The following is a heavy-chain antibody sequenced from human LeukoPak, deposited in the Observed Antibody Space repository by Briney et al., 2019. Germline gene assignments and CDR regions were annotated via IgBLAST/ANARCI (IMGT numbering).Heavy chain of an antibody. CDR2: ISTYNGNT. V-gene: IGHV1-18*01. Sequence: ASVKVSCKASGYMFTSYGICWVRQAPGQGLEWMGWISTYNGNTNYAQKLQGRVTMTTDTSTSTAYMELRSLRSDDTAVYYCARAERLYDAFDIWGQGTMVTVSS. CDR3: ARAERLYDAFDI. D-gene: IGHD1-1*01. CDR1: GYMFTSYG. J-gene: IGHJ3*02.